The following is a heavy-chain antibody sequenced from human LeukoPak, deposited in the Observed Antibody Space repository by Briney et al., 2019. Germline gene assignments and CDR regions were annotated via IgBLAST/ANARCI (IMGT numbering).Heavy chain of an antibody. Sequence: GASVKVSCKASGGTFSSYAISWVRQAPGQGLEWMGWIDTNTGNPTYAQGFTGRFVSSLDTSVSTAYLQISSLKAEDTAVYYCARDLCSGGSCYGGFWFDPWGQGTLVTVSS. J-gene: IGHJ5*02. CDR1: GGTFSSYA. V-gene: IGHV7-4-1*02. D-gene: IGHD2-15*01. CDR2: IDTNTGNP. CDR3: ARDLCSGGSCYGGFWFDP.